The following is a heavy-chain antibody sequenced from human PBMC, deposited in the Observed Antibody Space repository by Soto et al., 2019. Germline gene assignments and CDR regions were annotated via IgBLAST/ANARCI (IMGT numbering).Heavy chain of an antibody. CDR2: IYYSGST. Sequence: PSETLSLTCTVSGDSISSYYWSRIRQPPGKGLEWIGYIYYSGSTSYNPSLKSRVTISLDTSKNQFSLNLKSVTAADTAIYYCAREVVGISKGYYFDYWGQGTLVTVSS. J-gene: IGHJ4*02. CDR1: GDSISSYY. CDR3: AREVVGISKGYYFDY. D-gene: IGHD1-26*01. V-gene: IGHV4-59*01.